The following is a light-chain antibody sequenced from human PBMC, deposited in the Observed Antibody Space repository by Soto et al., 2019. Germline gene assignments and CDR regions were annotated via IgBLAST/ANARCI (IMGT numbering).Light chain of an antibody. CDR2: DIF. Sequence: EIVMTQSPATLSVSPGERATLSCRASQSVGNDLAWYQQKPGQAPRLVIYDIFTRATGAPTRISGSGSGTEFTLTISSLQSEDFAVYYCQQYNSWPLTFGGGTKVDIK. J-gene: IGKJ4*01. CDR1: QSVGND. V-gene: IGKV3D-15*01. CDR3: QQYNSWPLT.